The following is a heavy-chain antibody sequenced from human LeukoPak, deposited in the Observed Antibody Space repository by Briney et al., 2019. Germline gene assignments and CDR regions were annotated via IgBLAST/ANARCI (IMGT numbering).Heavy chain of an antibody. CDR3: ARVPFYDFWSGYYFDY. CDR1: GGTFSSYA. Sequence: SVKVSCKASGGTFSSYAISWVRQAPGQGLEWMGVIIPIFGTANYAQKFQGRVTITADESTSTAYMELSSLRSEDTAVYYCARVPFYDFWSGYYFDYWGPGTLVTVSS. D-gene: IGHD3-3*01. V-gene: IGHV1-69*13. J-gene: IGHJ4*02. CDR2: IIPIFGTA.